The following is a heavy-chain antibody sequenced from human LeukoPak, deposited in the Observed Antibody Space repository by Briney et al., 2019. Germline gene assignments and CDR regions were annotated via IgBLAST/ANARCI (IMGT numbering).Heavy chain of an antibody. Sequence: SETLSLTCAVYGGSFSSYYWSWIRQPPGKGLEWIGYIYYSGSTNYNPSLKSRVTISVDTSKNQFSLKLSSVTAADTAVYYCARESGYYDFWSGYYKALDWFDPWGQRTLVTVSS. CDR3: ARESGYYDFWSGYYKALDWFDP. J-gene: IGHJ5*02. CDR1: GGSFSSYY. D-gene: IGHD3-3*01. CDR2: IYYSGST. V-gene: IGHV4-59*12.